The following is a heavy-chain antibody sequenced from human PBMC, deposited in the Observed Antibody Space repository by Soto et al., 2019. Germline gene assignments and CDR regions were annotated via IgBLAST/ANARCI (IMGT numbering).Heavy chain of an antibody. CDR3: ARDTRACSGGSCYSGQCFQH. Sequence: SETLSLTCTVSGGSISSYYWNWIRQPPGKGLEWIGYIYYSGSTNYNPSLKSRVTISVDTSKNQFSLKLSSVTAADTAVYYCARDTRACSGGSCYSGQCFQHWGQGTLVTVSS. CDR1: GGSISSYY. J-gene: IGHJ1*01. D-gene: IGHD2-15*01. V-gene: IGHV4-59*01. CDR2: IYYSGST.